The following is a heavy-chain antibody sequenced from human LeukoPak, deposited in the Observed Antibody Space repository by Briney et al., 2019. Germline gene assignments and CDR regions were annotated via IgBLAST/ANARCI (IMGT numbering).Heavy chain of an antibody. CDR1: GGSMNSGSFY. D-gene: IGHD1-14*01. CDR3: ARGYGETPDWDY. J-gene: IGHJ4*02. CDR2: IYTNGIT. V-gene: IGHV4-61*02. Sequence: SQTLSLTCTVSGGSMNSGSFYWSWIRQPAGKGLEWLGRIYTNGITNYDPSLRGRVTMSVDTSKNQFSLKLSSVTAADTAVYYCARGYGETPDWDYWGQGTLVTVSS.